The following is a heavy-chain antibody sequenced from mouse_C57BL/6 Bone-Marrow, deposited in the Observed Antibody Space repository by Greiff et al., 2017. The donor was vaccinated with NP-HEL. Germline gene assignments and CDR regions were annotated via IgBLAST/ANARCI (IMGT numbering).Heavy chain of an antibody. D-gene: IGHD4-1*01. CDR2: IYPRSGNT. V-gene: IGHV1-81*01. J-gene: IGHJ4*01. CDR3: RTGTHYAMDY. Sequence: VKLQQSGAELARPGASVKLSCKASGYTFTSYGISWVKQRTGQGLEWIGEIYPRSGNTYYNEKFKGKATLTADKSSSTAYMELRSLTSEDSAVYFSRTGTHYAMDYWGQGTSVTVSS. CDR1: GYTFTSYG.